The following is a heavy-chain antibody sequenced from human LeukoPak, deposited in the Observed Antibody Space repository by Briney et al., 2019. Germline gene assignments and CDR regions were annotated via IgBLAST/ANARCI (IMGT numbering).Heavy chain of an antibody. CDR3: AKDLYSGSYYVVRSFGY. J-gene: IGHJ4*02. CDR1: GFTFSSYS. V-gene: IGHV3-23*01. D-gene: IGHD1-26*01. Sequence: GGSLRLSCAASGFTFSSYSMNWVRQAPGKGLEWVSAISGSGGSTYYADSVKGRFTISRDNSKNTLYLQMNSLRAEDTAVYYCAKDLYSGSYYVVRSFGYWGQGTLVTVSS. CDR2: ISGSGGST.